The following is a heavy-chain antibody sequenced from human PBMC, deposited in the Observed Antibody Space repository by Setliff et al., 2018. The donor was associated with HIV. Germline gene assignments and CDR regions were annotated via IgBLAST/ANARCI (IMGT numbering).Heavy chain of an antibody. Sequence: SVKVSCKASGGTFSTYAISWVRQAPGQGLEWMGGIIPIFGTANYDQRFQGRVTFTSDTSASTAYMELSGLGFEDTAVYYCARLSSAAMWGGGAFDIWGQGTMVTVSS. CDR3: ARLSSAAMWGGGAFDI. CDR1: GGTFSTYA. CDR2: IIPIFGTA. V-gene: IGHV1-69*05. D-gene: IGHD2-2*01. J-gene: IGHJ3*02.